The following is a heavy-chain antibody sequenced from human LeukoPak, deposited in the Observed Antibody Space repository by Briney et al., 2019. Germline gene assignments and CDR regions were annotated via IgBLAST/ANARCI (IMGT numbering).Heavy chain of an antibody. J-gene: IGHJ5*02. Sequence: GESLKISCKGSGYSFTSYWIGWVRQMPGKGLEWMGIIYPGLSDTRYSPSFQGQVTISADKSISTAYLQWSSLNTSDTAMYYCARRGCSSTSCSPNWFDPWGQGTLVTVSS. CDR3: ARRGCSSTSCSPNWFDP. V-gene: IGHV5-51*01. D-gene: IGHD2-2*01. CDR2: IYPGLSDT. CDR1: GYSFTSYW.